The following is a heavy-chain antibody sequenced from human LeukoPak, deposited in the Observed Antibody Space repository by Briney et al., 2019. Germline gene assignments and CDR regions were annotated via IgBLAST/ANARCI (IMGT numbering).Heavy chain of an antibody. Sequence: GGSLRLSCAASGFPFSDYAMTWVRQAPGKGLEWVSAISNRGDNTYYPDSVKGRFTISRDNSKNTLYLQMNSLRAEDTAVFYCAKGRYQLLSLYFFDYWGQGTLVTVSS. D-gene: IGHD2-2*01. CDR3: AKGRYQLLSLYFFDY. V-gene: IGHV3-23*01. CDR2: ISNRGDNT. J-gene: IGHJ4*02. CDR1: GFPFSDYA.